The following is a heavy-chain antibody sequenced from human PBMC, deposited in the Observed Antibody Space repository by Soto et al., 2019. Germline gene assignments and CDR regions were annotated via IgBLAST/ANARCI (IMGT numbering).Heavy chain of an antibody. CDR2: IWYDGSNK. D-gene: IGHD2-2*01. J-gene: IGHJ6*03. V-gene: IGHV3-33*01. Sequence: GGSLRLSCAASGFTFSSYGMHWVRQAPGKGLEWVAVIWYDGSNKYYADSVKGRFTISRDNSKNTLYLQMNSLRAEDTAVYYCASWSSFDYYYYMDVWGKGTTVTVSS. CDR1: GFTFSSYG. CDR3: ASWSSFDYYYYMDV.